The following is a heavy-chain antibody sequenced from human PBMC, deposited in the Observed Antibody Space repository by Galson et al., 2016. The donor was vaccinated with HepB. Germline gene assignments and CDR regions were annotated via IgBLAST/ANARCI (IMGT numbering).Heavy chain of an antibody. J-gene: IGHJ4*02. CDR3: AKERLVRRIFDH. V-gene: IGHV3-23*01. CDR2: IRTRRTT. Sequence: SLRLSCAASGFTFSSYSMNWVRQAPGKGLEWVASIRTRRTTYYSDSVQGRFTISRDNSNNTLYLQMNGLRAEDTAVYYCAKERLVRRIFDHWGQGTLLTVSS. D-gene: IGHD1-1*01. CDR1: GFTFSSYS.